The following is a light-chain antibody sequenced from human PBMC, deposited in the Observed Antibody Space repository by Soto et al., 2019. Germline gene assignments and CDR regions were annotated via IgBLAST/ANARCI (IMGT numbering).Light chain of an antibody. J-gene: IGKJ1*01. CDR1: QSVSSY. Sequence: EIVMTQSPATLSVSPGERVTLSCRASQSVSSYLAWYQQKPGQALRLLIYDASSRATGIPVRFSGSGSGTEFTLTISSLQSEDFGVYYCQQNKDWPGTFGQGTKVEIK. V-gene: IGKV3-15*01. CDR3: QQNKDWPGT. CDR2: DAS.